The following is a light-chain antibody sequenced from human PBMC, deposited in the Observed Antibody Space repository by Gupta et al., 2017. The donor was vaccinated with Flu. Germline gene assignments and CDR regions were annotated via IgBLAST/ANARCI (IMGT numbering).Light chain of an antibody. CDR3: AAWDASRNGVI. Sequence: SNIGSNTVNWYQQLPGTAPKLIIYSNTQRPAGVPDRFSGSKSGSSASLAISGLHSEDAAVYSCAAWDASRNGVIFGGGTKLTV. V-gene: IGLV1-44*01. J-gene: IGLJ2*01. CDR2: SNT. CDR1: SNIGSNT.